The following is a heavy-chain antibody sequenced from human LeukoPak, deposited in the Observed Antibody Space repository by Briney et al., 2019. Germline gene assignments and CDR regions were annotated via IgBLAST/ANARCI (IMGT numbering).Heavy chain of an antibody. D-gene: IGHD3-16*01. CDR3: ARDLIKSPPGGTCDY. CDR1: GYTLTSYY. V-gene: IGHV1-46*01. CDR2: INPSGVST. J-gene: IGHJ4*02. Sequence: ASVKVSCTAPGYTLTSYYMHWVRQAPGQGLEWMGIINPSGVSTSYAQTFQGRVTMTRDMSTSTVYMDLSSLSAEDTAVYYCARDLIKSPPGGTCDYWGQGTLVTVSS.